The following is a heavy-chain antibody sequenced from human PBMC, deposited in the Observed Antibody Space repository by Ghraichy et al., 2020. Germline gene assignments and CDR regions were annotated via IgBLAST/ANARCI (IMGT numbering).Heavy chain of an antibody. CDR1: GFTFSSYS. J-gene: IGHJ6*02. CDR2: ISSSSSTI. D-gene: IGHD5-18*01. Sequence: GSLRLSCAASGFTFSSYSMNWVRQAPGKGLEWVSYISSSSSTIYYADSVKGRFTISRDNAKNSLYLQMNSLRAEDTAVYYCARGETAMVTWDYYYYYGMDVWGQGTTVTVSS. CDR3: ARGETAMVTWDYYYYYGMDV. V-gene: IGHV3-48*01.